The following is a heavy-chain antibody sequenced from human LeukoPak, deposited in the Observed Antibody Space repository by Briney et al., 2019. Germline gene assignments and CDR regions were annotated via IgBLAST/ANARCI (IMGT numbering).Heavy chain of an antibody. J-gene: IGHJ4*02. CDR3: ARHGSRAVAGYLDY. D-gene: IGHD6-19*01. CDR2: IYYSGIT. CDR1: GGSISSYY. Sequence: PSETLSLTCTVSGGSISSYYWSWIRQSPGKGLEWIGYIYYSGITYYNPSLTSRVTISVDTSKNQFSLRLTSVTAADTAVYYCARHGSRAVAGYLDYWGQGTLVTVSS. V-gene: IGHV4-59*08.